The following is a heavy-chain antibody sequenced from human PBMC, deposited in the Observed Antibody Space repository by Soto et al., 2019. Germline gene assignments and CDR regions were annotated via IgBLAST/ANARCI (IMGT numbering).Heavy chain of an antibody. CDR3: ARSAPFDIYAITPVEF. CDR2: IFYSGST. Sequence: SETLSLTCNVSGASISSSSYYWGWIRQPPGKGLEWIGTIFYSGSTYYNPSLKSRVTISGDTSKNQFSLRSDDTAVYYYARSAPFDIYAITPVEFWGQGTLVTVSS. D-gene: IGHD3-9*01. CDR1: GASISSSSYY. J-gene: IGHJ4*02. V-gene: IGHV4-39*01.